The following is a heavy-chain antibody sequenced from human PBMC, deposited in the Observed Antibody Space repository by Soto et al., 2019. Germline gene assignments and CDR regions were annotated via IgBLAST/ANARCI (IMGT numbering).Heavy chain of an antibody. CDR2: ISNRGSSA. D-gene: IGHD2-21*01. V-gene: IGHV3-23*04. CDR1: GFTFNDYA. J-gene: IGHJ4*02. CDR3: AKAFCDAATCFPCES. Sequence: EVHLVQSGGGLVQPGESLSLSCVASGFTFNDYAMHWVRQPPGKGLEWVAAISNRGSSAYYADSVKGRFTTSRDKSTKTLSLHMHTLRVEDTAVYFCAKAFCDAATCFPCESWGQGTPVAVSP.